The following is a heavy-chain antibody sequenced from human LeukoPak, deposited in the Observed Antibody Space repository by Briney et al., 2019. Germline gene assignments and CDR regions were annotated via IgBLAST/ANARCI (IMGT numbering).Heavy chain of an antibody. CDR2: INHSGST. Sequence: SETLSLTCAVYGGSFSGYYWSWIRQPPGKGLEWIGEINHSGSTNYNPPLKSRVTISVDTSRNQFSLKLSSVTAADTAVYYCAGYDYVWGSYPFWGQGTLVTVTS. J-gene: IGHJ4*02. CDR3: AGYDYVWGSYPF. D-gene: IGHD3-16*02. V-gene: IGHV4-34*01. CDR1: GGSFSGYY.